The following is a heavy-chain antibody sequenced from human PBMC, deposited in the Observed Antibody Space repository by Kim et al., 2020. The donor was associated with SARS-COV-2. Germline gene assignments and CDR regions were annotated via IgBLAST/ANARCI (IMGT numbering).Heavy chain of an antibody. V-gene: IGHV4-34*01. J-gene: IGHJ4*02. D-gene: IGHD3-10*01. CDR3: ARGSRYGSGSYPRPFDY. Sequence: LKSRVTISVDTSKNQFSLKLSSVTAADTAVYDCARGSRYGSGSYPRPFDYWGQGTLVTVSS.